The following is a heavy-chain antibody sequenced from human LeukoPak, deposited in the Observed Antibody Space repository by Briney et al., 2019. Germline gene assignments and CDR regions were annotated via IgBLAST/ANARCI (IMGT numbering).Heavy chain of an antibody. CDR1: GFTFIRYG. J-gene: IGHJ4*02. Sequence: GGSLRLSCVASGFTFIRYGMSWVRQAPGKGPEWVSGISGSGGSTYYADSVKGRFTISRDNSKDTLYLQMNSLRAEDTAVYYCAKDRNNDILPNDYWGQGTLVTVSS. D-gene: IGHD3-9*01. V-gene: IGHV3-23*01. CDR2: ISGSGGST. CDR3: AKDRNNDILPNDY.